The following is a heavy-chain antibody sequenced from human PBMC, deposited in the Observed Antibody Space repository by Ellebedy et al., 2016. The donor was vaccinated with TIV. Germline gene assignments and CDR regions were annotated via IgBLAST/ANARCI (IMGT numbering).Heavy chain of an antibody. V-gene: IGHV1-69*04. CDR2: ILPILGMT. CDR1: GGTFSSFA. CDR3: ATVTHTANDAFDI. Sequence: ASVKVSCKASGGTFSSFAISWVRQAPGQGLEWMGRILPILGMTNYAQKFQGRVTMTEDTSTSTAYVELRSLRSEDTAVYFCATVTHTANDAFDIWGQGTMVTVSS. D-gene: IGHD5-18*01. J-gene: IGHJ3*02.